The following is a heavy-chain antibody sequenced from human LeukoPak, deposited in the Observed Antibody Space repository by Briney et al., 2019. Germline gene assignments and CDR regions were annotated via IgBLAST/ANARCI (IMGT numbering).Heavy chain of an antibody. J-gene: IGHJ6*02. V-gene: IGHV3-7*03. CDR2: VNRDGSET. CDR1: GFALSSHW. CDR3: ARNNGMDV. Sequence: PGGSLRLSCAASGFALSSHWMTWVRQVPGRGPEWVANVNRDGSETYYLDSVKGRFTISKDNAKNSLYLQMNSLRAEDTALYHCARNNGMDVWGQGTKVIVSS.